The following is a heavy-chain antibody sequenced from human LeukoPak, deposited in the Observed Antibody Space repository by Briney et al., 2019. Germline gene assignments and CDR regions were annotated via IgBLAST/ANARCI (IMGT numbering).Heavy chain of an antibody. CDR1: GGSISSYY. Sequence: SETLSLTCTVSGGSISSYYWSWIRRPAGKGLEWIGRIYTSGSTNYNPSLKSRVTMSVDTSKNQFSLKLSSVTAADTAVYYCASQRGNYYYYYYMDVWGKGTTVTVSS. J-gene: IGHJ6*03. D-gene: IGHD3-16*01. CDR2: IYTSGST. CDR3: ASQRGNYYYYYYMDV. V-gene: IGHV4-4*07.